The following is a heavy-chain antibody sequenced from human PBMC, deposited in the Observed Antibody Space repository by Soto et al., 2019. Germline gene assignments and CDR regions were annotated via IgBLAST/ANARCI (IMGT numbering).Heavy chain of an antibody. CDR3: VRENYYYGMDV. CDR2: INNAYST. V-gene: IGHV3-66*01. CDR1: GFDASVNF. J-gene: IGHJ6*02. Sequence: EVQLEESGGTWVQPGGSLRLSCAASGFDASVNFMTWVRQAPGKGLEWVSAINNAYSTFYADSGKGRFTISRDNSKNTVYLQVSSLRVEDTAMYYCVRENYYYGMDVWGQGTAVTVSS.